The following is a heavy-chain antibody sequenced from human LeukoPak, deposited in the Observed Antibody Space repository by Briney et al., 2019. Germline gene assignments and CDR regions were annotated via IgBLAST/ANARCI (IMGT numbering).Heavy chain of an antibody. V-gene: IGHV3-11*05. CDR3: ARDDSSGSHFDS. Sequence: GGSLRLSCVTSGFIFSDYYMSWIRQAPGKGLEWISYISHSSSFANYADSIKGRFTTSRDNAKNFLFLHMNSLGAEDTAMYYCARDDSSGSHFDSWGQGTLVTVSS. D-gene: IGHD3-22*01. J-gene: IGHJ4*02. CDR1: GFIFSDYY. CDR2: ISHSSSFA.